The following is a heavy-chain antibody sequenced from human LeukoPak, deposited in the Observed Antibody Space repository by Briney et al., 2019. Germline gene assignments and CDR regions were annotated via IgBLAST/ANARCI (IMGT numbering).Heavy chain of an antibody. J-gene: IGHJ4*02. V-gene: IGHV1-2*02. CDR1: VYTSAGQY. CDR3: ASGWGIYSPDY. D-gene: IGHD3-10*01. CDR2: VNPNSGGT. Sequence: GASVKVSCTASVYTSAGQYLHWGWHAPGQGLEWMGWVNPNSGGTNYAQNSQGSVTITRATSMSTAYMELSGLRSDDRARYSCASGWGIYSPDYWGQGTLVTVSS.